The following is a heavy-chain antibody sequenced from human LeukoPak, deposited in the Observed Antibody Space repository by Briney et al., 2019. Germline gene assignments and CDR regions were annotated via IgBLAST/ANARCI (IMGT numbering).Heavy chain of an antibody. Sequence: SEALSQTCAVSGGSIRSGGYSWRWIRQPRGGGVEGMGYFYNSGSTYCSPSLKCRVTISVDRCRNTYSLKLRSVTAADRGVCYCARAPYYYDSSGYCYAHAFDIWRQGTMVTVSS. CDR2: FYNSGST. J-gene: IGHJ3*02. CDR3: ARAPYYYDSSGYCYAHAFDI. D-gene: IGHD3-22*01. CDR1: GGSIRSGGYS. V-gene: IGHV4-30-2*01.